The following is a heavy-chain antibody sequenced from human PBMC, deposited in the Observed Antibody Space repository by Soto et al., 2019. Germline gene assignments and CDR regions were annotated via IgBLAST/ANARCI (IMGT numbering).Heavy chain of an antibody. Sequence: QVQLVQSGAEVKKPGAAVKVSCKASGYTFTSYAMHWVRQAPGQRLEWMGWINAGNGNTKYSQKFQGRVTITRDTSASTAYMELSSLRSEDTAVYYCARPHFSSSYYFDYWGQGTLVTVSS. D-gene: IGHD6-13*01. CDR3: ARPHFSSSYYFDY. J-gene: IGHJ4*02. CDR2: INAGNGNT. V-gene: IGHV1-3*01. CDR1: GYTFTSYA.